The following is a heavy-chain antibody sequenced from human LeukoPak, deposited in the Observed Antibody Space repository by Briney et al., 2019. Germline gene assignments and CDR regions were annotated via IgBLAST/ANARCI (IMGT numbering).Heavy chain of an antibody. J-gene: IGHJ3*02. CDR3: AKDVGYYDSSGSDAFDI. Sequence: PGGSLRLSCAASGFTFSSYAMSWVRQAPGKGLEWVSAISGSGGSTYYADSVKGRFTISRDSSQNTLYLQMNSLRAEDTAIYYCAKDVGYYDSSGSDAFDIWGQGTMVTVSS. CDR1: GFTFSSYA. V-gene: IGHV3-23*01. CDR2: ISGSGGST. D-gene: IGHD3-22*01.